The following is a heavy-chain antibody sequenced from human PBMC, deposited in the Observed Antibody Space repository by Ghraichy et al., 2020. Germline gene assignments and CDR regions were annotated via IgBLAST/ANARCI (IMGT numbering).Heavy chain of an antibody. CDR2: IYWDDDK. CDR1: GFSLSTSGVG. CDR3: AHSTPLPWADYGDHAYFDY. J-gene: IGHJ4*02. Sequence: SGTTLVKPTQTLTLTCTFSGFSLSTSGVGVGWIRQPPGKALEWLALIYWDDDKRYSPSLKSRLTITKDTSKNQVVLTMTNMDPVDTATYYCAHSTPLPWADYGDHAYFDYWGQGTLVTVSS. V-gene: IGHV2-5*02. D-gene: IGHD4-17*01.